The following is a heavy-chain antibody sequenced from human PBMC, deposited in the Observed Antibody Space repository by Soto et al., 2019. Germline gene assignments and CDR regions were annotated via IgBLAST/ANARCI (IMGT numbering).Heavy chain of an antibody. Sequence: GESLKISCKGSGYSFTSYWIGWVRQMPGKGLEWMGIIYPGDSDTRYSPSFQGQVTISADKSISTAYLQWSSLKASDTAMYYCARHWARRPSSSSWYERGRFDPWGQGTLVTVSS. CDR3: ARHWARRPSSSSWYERGRFDP. CDR2: IYPGDSDT. J-gene: IGHJ5*02. CDR1: GYSFTSYW. D-gene: IGHD6-13*01. V-gene: IGHV5-51*01.